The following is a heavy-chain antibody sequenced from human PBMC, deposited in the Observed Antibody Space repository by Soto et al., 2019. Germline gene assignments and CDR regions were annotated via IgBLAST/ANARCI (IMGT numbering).Heavy chain of an antibody. CDR2: INPGNGDA. J-gene: IGHJ6*02. V-gene: IGHV1-3*01. CDR3: ARTDCSSTSCYNYYYYGMDV. Sequence: ASVKVSCKTSGYSFTKYGLHWVRQAPGQRLEWMGWINPGNGDAKYSQKFQGRVTITRDTSATTAYMELSSLRSEDSAVFYCARTDCSSTSCYNYYYYGMDVWGQGTTVTVSS. D-gene: IGHD2-2*01. CDR1: GYSFTKYG.